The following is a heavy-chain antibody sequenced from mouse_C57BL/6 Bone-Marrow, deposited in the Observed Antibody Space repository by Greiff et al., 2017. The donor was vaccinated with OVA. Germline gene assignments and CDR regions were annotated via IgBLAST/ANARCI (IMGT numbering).Heavy chain of an antibody. D-gene: IGHD1-1*01. J-gene: IGHJ2*01. Sequence: QVQLQQPGAELVMPGASVKLSCKASGYTFTSYWMHWVKQRPGQGLEWIGEIDPSDSYTNYNQKFKGKSTLTVDKSSSTAYMQLSSLTSEDAAVYYCARGLLRGNYWGQGTTLTVSS. CDR1: GYTFTSYW. CDR2: IDPSDSYT. V-gene: IGHV1-69*01. CDR3: ARGLLRGNY.